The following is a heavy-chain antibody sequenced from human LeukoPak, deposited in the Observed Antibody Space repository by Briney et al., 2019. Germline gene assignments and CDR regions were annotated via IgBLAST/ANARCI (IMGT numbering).Heavy chain of an antibody. D-gene: IGHD4-17*01. CDR3: ASVRLPGDYNY. CDR2: INSDGSST. V-gene: IGHV3-74*01. Sequence: GRSLRLSCAASGFTFSSYWMHWVRQAPGKGLVWVSRINSDGSSTSYADSVKGRFTISRDNAKNTLYLQMNSLRAEDTAVYYCASVRLPGDYNYWGQGTLVPVSS. CDR1: GFTFSSYW. J-gene: IGHJ4*02.